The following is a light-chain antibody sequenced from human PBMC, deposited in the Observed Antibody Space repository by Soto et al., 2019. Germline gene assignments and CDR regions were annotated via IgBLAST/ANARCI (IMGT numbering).Light chain of an antibody. Sequence: ESVLTQSPGTLSLSPGERATLSCRASQSVTNRYFAWYQQKPGQAPRLLIYGISSRATGIPDRFSSSGSGTDFTRTISRLEPEDFVVYFCQQYSTLPHTVGQGTKLEFK. CDR3: QQYSTLPHT. CDR1: QSVTNRY. CDR2: GIS. J-gene: IGKJ2*01. V-gene: IGKV3-20*01.